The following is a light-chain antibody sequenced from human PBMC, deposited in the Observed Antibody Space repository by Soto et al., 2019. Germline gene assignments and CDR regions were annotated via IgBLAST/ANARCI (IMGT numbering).Light chain of an antibody. CDR3: PQTSTTPGT. CDR1: QTVKTY. Sequence: DVQMTQSPSSLSASVGDSVTITCRSSQTVKTYLNWYQHKPGKAPQLLIYATSRLQTGVASRFSGSGSGTYFSLTISSLQPEDFATYYCPQTSTTPGTFVQGTKVEIK. V-gene: IGKV1-39*01. J-gene: IGKJ1*01. CDR2: ATS.